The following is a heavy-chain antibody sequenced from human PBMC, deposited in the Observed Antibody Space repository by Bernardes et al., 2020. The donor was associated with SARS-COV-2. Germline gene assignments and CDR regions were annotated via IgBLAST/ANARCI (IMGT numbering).Heavy chain of an antibody. Sequence: GGSLRLSRAASGFSVSTNYMSWVRQAPGKGLEWVSVIHSGGDTLYADSVKGRFTISRDIPKNTLYLQMNSLRAEDTAVYYCARDHPTVLGSYFFDYWGPGTLVTVSS. CDR3: ARDHPTVLGSYFFDY. D-gene: IGHD3-10*01. CDR1: GFSVSTNY. J-gene: IGHJ4*02. CDR2: IHSGGDT. V-gene: IGHV3-66*01.